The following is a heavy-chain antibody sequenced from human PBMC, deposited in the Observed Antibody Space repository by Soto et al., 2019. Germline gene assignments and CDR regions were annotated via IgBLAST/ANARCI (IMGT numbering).Heavy chain of an antibody. Sequence: QVQLVQSGAEVKKPGASVKVSCKASGYTFSTYGFSWVRQAPGQGLEWMGWIGADNGDTNYAQNFQGRVTMTTDTSTTTSYMEFRSLTSDDTAVYFCARDWKGAEGFEPWGQGTLVTVSS. D-gene: IGHD1-1*01. CDR3: ARDWKGAEGFEP. CDR1: GYTFSTYG. V-gene: IGHV1-18*01. CDR2: IGADNGDT. J-gene: IGHJ5*02.